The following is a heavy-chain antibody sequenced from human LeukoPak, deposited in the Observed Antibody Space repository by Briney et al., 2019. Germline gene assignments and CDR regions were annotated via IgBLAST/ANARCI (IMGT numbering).Heavy chain of an antibody. CDR1: GFTFSSYW. D-gene: IGHD4-17*01. J-gene: IGHJ3*02. Sequence: GGSLRLSCAASGFTFSSYWMSGVRQAPGKGLEWVAVISYDGSNKYYADSVKGRFTISRDNSKNTLYLQMNSLRAEDTAVYYCAKDGDYVAFDIWGQGTMVTVSS. CDR2: ISYDGSNK. V-gene: IGHV3-30*18. CDR3: AKDGDYVAFDI.